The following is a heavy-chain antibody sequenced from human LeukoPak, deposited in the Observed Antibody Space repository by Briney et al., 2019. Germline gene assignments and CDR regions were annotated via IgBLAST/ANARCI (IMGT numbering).Heavy chain of an antibody. D-gene: IGHD1-26*01. CDR1: GFTFSSYI. CDR2: IINSDGTT. CDR3: AKDRATVRVQDY. Sequence: PGGSLRLSCAASGFTFSSYIMTWVRQAPGKGLEWVSTIINSDGTTYYADSVKGRFTISRDNSKNTLYLQMNSLRAEDTAVYYCAKDRATVRVQDYWGQGTLVTVSS. J-gene: IGHJ4*02. V-gene: IGHV3-23*01.